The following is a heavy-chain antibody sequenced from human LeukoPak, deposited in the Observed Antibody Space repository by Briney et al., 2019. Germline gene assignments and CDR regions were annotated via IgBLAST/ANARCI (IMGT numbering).Heavy chain of an antibody. V-gene: IGHV3-23*01. CDR3: ANTVVRGSYNMDV. D-gene: IGHD3-10*01. Sequence: GGSLRLSCAASGFTFTSYAMTWVRQAPGKGLDWVSGIRNSGGSTYYADSVKGRFTISRDNSKSTLYLQLSSLRAEDTAVYYCANTVVRGSYNMDVWGQGTTVTVSS. CDR2: IRNSGGST. CDR1: GFTFTSYA. J-gene: IGHJ6*02.